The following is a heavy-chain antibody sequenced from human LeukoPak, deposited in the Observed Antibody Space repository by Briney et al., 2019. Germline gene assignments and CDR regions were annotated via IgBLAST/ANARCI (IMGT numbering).Heavy chain of an antibody. Sequence: PGGSLRLSCAASGFTFSSYSMNWVRQAPGKGLEWVSSISSSSSYIYYADSVKGRFTISRDNAKNSLYLQMNSLRAEDTAVYYCARESPGCGGNSVCYRADAFGIWGQGTMVTVSS. V-gene: IGHV3-21*01. CDR1: GFTFSSYS. CDR2: ISSSSSYI. J-gene: IGHJ3*02. CDR3: ARESPGCGGNSVCYRADAFGI. D-gene: IGHD4-23*01.